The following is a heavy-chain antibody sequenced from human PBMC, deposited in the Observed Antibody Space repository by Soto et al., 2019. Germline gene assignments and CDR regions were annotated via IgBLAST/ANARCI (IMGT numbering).Heavy chain of an antibody. CDR3: ARLGGGYCSSTSCYINYYYGMDV. Sequence: GESLKISCKGSGYSFTSYWIGWVRQMPGKGLEWMGIIYPGDSDTRYSPSFQGQVTISADKSISTAYLQWSSLKASDTAMYYCARLGGGYCSSTSCYINYYYGMDVWGQGTTVTVSS. V-gene: IGHV5-51*01. CDR2: IYPGDSDT. CDR1: GYSFTSYW. J-gene: IGHJ6*02. D-gene: IGHD2-2*02.